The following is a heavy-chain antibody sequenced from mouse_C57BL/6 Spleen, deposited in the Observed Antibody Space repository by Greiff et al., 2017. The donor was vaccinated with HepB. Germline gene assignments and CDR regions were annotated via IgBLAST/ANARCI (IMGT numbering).Heavy chain of an antibody. J-gene: IGHJ1*03. CDR1: GYAFSSSW. CDR3: AREGTTVVAWYFDV. V-gene: IGHV1-82*01. Sequence: VQLQQSGPELVKPGASVKISCKASGYAFSSSWMNWVKQRPGKGLEWIGRIYPGDGDTNYNGKFKGKATLTADKSSSTAYMQLSSLTSEDSAVYFCAREGTTVVAWYFDVWGTGTTVTVSS. D-gene: IGHD1-1*01. CDR2: IYPGDGDT.